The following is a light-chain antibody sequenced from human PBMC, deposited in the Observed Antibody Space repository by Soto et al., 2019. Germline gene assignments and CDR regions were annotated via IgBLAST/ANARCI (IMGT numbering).Light chain of an antibody. CDR3: QQSYRTGLT. J-gene: IGKJ4*01. V-gene: IGKV1-39*01. CDR1: QSISSY. CDR2: AAS. Sequence: DIQMTQSPSSLSASVGDRVTITCRASQSISSYLNWYQQKPGKAPKLLIYAASSLQTGVPSRFSGSGSGTVFPLPMRSLKREVFATYYGQQSYRTGLTFGGGPRVEIK.